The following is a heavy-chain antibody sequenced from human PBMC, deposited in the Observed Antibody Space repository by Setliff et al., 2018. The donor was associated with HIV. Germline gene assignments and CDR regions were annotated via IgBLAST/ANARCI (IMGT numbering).Heavy chain of an antibody. Sequence: ASVKVSCKASGYTFTSYGISWVRQAPGQGLEWMGWISAYNGNTNYAQKFQGRVTMTTDTSTTTAYMELRSLRSDDTAVYYCERARSIIMTFWGGNDAFDIWGQGTMVTVSS. CDR1: GYTFTSYG. CDR3: ERARSIIMTFWGGNDAFDI. J-gene: IGHJ3*02. CDR2: ISAYNGNT. V-gene: IGHV1-18*01. D-gene: IGHD3-16*01.